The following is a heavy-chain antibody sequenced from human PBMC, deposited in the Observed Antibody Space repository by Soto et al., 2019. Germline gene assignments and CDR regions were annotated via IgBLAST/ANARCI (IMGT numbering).Heavy chain of an antibody. J-gene: IGHJ6*03. Sequence: GGSLRLSCAASGFTFSSYGMHWIRQAPGKGLEWVAAISGSGGSTYYADSVKGRFTISRDNSKNTLYLQMNSLRAEDTAVYYCAKYLNHVTIFGTVHGYYYYMDVWGKGTTVTVSS. CDR2: ISGSGGST. D-gene: IGHD3-3*01. V-gene: IGHV3-23*01. CDR3: AKYLNHVTIFGTVHGYYYYMDV. CDR1: GFTFSSYG.